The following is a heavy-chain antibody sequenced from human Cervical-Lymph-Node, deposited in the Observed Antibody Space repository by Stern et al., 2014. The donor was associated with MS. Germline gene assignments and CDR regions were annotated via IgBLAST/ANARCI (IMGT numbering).Heavy chain of an antibody. V-gene: IGHV1-69*01. Sequence: QLVQSGVEVKRPGSSVKVSCKASGGTFSDHAFSWGRQAPGQGIEWVGGIIPIFGAADYAQKFQVRVTITADESSITVYMELSSLTSEDTAVYYCARGAYCGGDCYWGWFDTWGQGNLVTVSS. J-gene: IGHJ5*02. CDR2: IIPIFGAA. CDR3: ARGAYCGGDCYWGWFDT. CDR1: GGTFSDHA. D-gene: IGHD2-21*02.